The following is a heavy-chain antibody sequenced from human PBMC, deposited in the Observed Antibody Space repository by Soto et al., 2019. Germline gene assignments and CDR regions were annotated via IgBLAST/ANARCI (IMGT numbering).Heavy chain of an antibody. V-gene: IGHV1-18*01. CDR1: GYTFFTYD. J-gene: IGHJ5*02. CDR3: ARHHGPTTSENWFDP. Sequence: QVNLVQSGVEVKTPGASVKVSCQASGYTFFTYDISWVRQAPGQGLEWMGWISTYSGDTKYAQKFQGRVTMTTDTSKTTAYVELRSMRSDDTAVYYCARHHGPTTSENWFDPWGQGTLVTVSS. CDR2: ISTYSGDT. D-gene: IGHD5-12*01.